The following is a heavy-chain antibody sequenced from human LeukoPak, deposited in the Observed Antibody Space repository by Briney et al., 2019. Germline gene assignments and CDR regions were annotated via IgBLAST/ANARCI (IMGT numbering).Heavy chain of an antibody. V-gene: IGHV4-59*01. CDR1: DGSINSYY. CDR2: IYYNGNT. Sequence: SETLSLTCSVSDGSINSYYWNWIRRPPGKGLEWIGYIYYNGNTNYSPSLKSRVTMSVDTSKNLFPLKVSSVTAADTAVYYCARGRGNYYGMDVWGQGTTVTVSS. CDR3: ARGRGNYYGMDV. J-gene: IGHJ6*02.